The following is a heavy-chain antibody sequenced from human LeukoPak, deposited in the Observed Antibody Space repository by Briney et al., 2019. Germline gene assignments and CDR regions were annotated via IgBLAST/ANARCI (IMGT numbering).Heavy chain of an antibody. CDR3: ARDAGYYYYMDV. CDR2: IYYSGST. V-gene: IGHV4-59*01. J-gene: IGHJ6*03. CDR1: GGSISSYY. D-gene: IGHD1-1*01. Sequence: SETLSLTCTVYGGSISSYYWSCLRQPQGKGLEWIGYIYYSGSTNYNPSLKSRVTISVDTSKNQFSLKLSSVTAADTAVYYCARDAGYYYYMDVWGKGTTVTVSS.